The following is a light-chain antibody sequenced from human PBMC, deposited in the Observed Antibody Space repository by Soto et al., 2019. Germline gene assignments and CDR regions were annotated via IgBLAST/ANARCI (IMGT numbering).Light chain of an antibody. CDR1: QSVSGTY. V-gene: IGKV3-20*01. CDR2: DAS. Sequence: EVVLTQSPGTLSLSPGERATLSCRPSQSVSGTYLTWYQQRPGQAPRRLIFDASSRASDTPDRFSGSGSGKDFTLTISRLEPEDFAVYYCQHYDTSSYTFGQGTKVEIK. J-gene: IGKJ2*01. CDR3: QHYDTSSYT.